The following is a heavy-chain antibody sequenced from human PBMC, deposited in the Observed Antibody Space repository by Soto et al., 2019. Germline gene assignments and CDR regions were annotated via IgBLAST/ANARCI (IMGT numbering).Heavy chain of an antibody. V-gene: IGHV1-69*12. CDR2: IIPIFGTA. CDR1: GGTFSSYA. J-gene: IGHJ6*02. Sequence: QVQLVQSGAEVKKPGSSVKVSCKASGGTFSSYAISWVRQAPGQGLEWMGGIIPIFGTANYAQKFQGRVTITADESTSXXYMELSSLRSEDTAVYYCARAGGTVTTYYYYGMDVWGQGTTVTVSS. CDR3: ARAGGTVTTYYYYGMDV. D-gene: IGHD4-4*01.